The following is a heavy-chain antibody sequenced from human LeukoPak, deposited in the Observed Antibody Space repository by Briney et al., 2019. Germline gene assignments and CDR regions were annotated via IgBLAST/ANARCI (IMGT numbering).Heavy chain of an antibody. CDR3: ARGRRFGEFPAEYFQH. J-gene: IGHJ1*01. CDR2: ILTGNGNT. CDR1: GYTFTSYA. D-gene: IGHD3-10*01. V-gene: IGHV1-3*04. Sequence: ASVKVSCKASGYTFTSYAIQWVRQAPGQRLEWMGWILTGNGNTKYSQKFQDRVTITRDTSASTVYMELSSLRSEDTAVYYCARGRRFGEFPAEYFQHWGQGTLVTVSS.